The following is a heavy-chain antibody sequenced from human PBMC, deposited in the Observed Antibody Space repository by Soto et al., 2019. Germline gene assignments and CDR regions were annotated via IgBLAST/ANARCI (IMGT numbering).Heavy chain of an antibody. Sequence: QVQLQESGPGLVKTSQTLSLTCTVSCASTGRCGYYWSWIRQHPGKGLEWIGSIYYTGSTYYSPSLKSRASISVDTSKNEFSLKLDSVTAADTAVYYCARADYGDRGLAFDSWGQGTLVTVSS. J-gene: IGHJ4*02. CDR1: CASTGRCGYY. CDR2: IYYTGST. V-gene: IGHV4-31*03. CDR3: ARADYGDRGLAFDS. D-gene: IGHD4-17*01.